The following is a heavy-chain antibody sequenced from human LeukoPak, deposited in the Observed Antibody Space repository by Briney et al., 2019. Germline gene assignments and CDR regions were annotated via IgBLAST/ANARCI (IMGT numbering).Heavy chain of an antibody. CDR1: GFTFSSYA. CDR2: ISYDGSNK. D-gene: IGHD2-21*01. J-gene: IGHJ2*01. CDR3: ARDLFLWYFDL. V-gene: IGHV3-30-3*01. Sequence: GGSLRLSCAASGFTFSSYAMHWVRQAPGKGLEWVAVISYDGSNKYYADSVKGRFTISRDNSKNTLYLQMNSLRAEDTAIYYCARDLFLWYFDLWGRGTLVTVSS.